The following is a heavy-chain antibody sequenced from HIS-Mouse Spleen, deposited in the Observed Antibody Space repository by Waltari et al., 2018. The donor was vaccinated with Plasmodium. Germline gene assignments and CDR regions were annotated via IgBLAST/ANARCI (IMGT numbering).Heavy chain of an antibody. Sequence: EVQLVESGGGLIQPGGSLRLSWPASGLTVSSNYMSLVCQAPGKGLEWVAVLYSGGRTYNAESLKGRFTISRDNSKNTLNLKMNSLRAEETAVYYCARGMKSSSSAFDIWGQGTMVTVSS. CDR3: ARGMKSSSSAFDI. V-gene: IGHV3-53*01. CDR2: LYSGGRT. CDR1: GLTVSSNY. D-gene: IGHD6-6*01. J-gene: IGHJ3*02.